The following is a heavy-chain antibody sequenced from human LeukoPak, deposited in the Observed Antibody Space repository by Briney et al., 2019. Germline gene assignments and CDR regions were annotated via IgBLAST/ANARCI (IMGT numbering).Heavy chain of an antibody. V-gene: IGHV4-4*07. CDR2: IYTSGST. CDR3: ASSTGWYGYYMDV. CDR1: GGSISSYY. J-gene: IGHJ6*03. D-gene: IGHD6-19*01. Sequence: SETLSLTCTVSGGSISSYYWSWIRQPAGKGLEWIGRIYTSGSTNYNPSLKSRVTMSVNTSKNQFSLKLSSVAAADTAVYYCASSTGWYGYYMDVWGKGTTVTVSS.